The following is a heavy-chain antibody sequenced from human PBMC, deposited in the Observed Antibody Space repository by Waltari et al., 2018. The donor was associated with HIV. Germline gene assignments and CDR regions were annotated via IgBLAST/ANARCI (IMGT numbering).Heavy chain of an antibody. CDR3: ARSRDGVATLDY. J-gene: IGHJ4*02. CDR2: IDWDDDK. CDR1: GFSLSTSGMC. D-gene: IGHD5-12*01. Sequence: QVTLRESGPALVKPTQTLTLTCTFSGFSLSTSGMCVSWIRQPPGKALEWLARIDWDDDKYYSTSLKTRLTISKDTSKNQVVLTMTNMDPVDTATYYCARSRDGVATLDYWGQGTLVTVSS. V-gene: IGHV2-70*15.